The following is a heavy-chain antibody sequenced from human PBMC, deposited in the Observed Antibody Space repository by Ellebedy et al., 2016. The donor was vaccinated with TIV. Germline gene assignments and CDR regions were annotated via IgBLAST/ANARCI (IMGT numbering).Heavy chain of an antibody. J-gene: IGHJ4*02. D-gene: IGHD2-21*01. CDR3: ARHVVVVKAFDY. Sequence: MPSETLSLTCTVSGGSISSSSYYWGWIRQPPGKGLEWIGSIYYSGSTYYNPSLKSRVTISVDTSKNQFSLKLSSVTAADTAVYYCARHVVVVKAFDYWGQGTLVTVSS. V-gene: IGHV4-39*01. CDR2: IYYSGST. CDR1: GGSISSSSYY.